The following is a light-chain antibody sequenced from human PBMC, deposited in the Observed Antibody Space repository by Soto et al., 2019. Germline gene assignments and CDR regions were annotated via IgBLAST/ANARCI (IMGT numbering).Light chain of an antibody. CDR1: SSNIGNTD. CDR2: ENN. V-gene: IGLV1-51*02. CDR3: GTWDSSLSAWV. Sequence: QSVLTQPPSVSAAPGQKVTISCSGSSSNIGNTDVSWYQQFPGTAPKLLIHENNKRPSGTPDRFSGSKSGTSATLGITGLQTGDEADYYCGTWDSSLSAWVFGGGTQLTVL. J-gene: IGLJ3*02.